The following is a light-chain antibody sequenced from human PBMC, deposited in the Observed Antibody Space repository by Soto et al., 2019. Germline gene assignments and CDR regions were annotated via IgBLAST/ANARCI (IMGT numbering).Light chain of an antibody. CDR1: QTVGSN. J-gene: IGKJ1*01. Sequence: EVVLTQSPATLSVSPGERATLSCRASQTVGSNLAWYQHKPGQAPRLLISGASTRATGVPARFGGSGSGTESALTITGLQSEDFTVYFCQQYNTRPQTFGQGTKVDIK. V-gene: IGKV3-15*01. CDR2: GAS. CDR3: QQYNTRPQT.